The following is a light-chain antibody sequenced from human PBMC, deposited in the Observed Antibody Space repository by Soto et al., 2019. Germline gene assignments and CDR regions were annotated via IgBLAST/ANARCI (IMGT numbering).Light chain of an antibody. J-gene: IGKJ1*01. CDR3: QQYKSYWGT. CDR1: QSISSW. Sequence: DIQMTQSPSTLSASVGDRVTITCRASQSISSWLAWYQQKPGKAPKLLIYKASSLESGVPSRFSGSGSGTEFTLTISSLQPDDFATYYCQQYKSYWGTFGQGTKV. CDR2: KAS. V-gene: IGKV1-5*03.